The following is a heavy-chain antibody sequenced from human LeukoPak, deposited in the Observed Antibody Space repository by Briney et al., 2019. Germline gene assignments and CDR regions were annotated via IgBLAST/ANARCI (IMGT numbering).Heavy chain of an antibody. CDR3: AKDKSVSADYYFDY. D-gene: IGHD5/OR15-5a*01. CDR1: GFTFSGYA. J-gene: IGHJ4*02. Sequence: GGSLRLSCAASGFTFSGYAMHWVRQAPGKGLEWLTVISTDGDDKHYADSVKGRFTVSRDNSKNTLFLQMNNLRTEDTAVYYCAKDKSVSADYYFDYWAREPWSPSPQ. CDR2: ISTDGDDK. V-gene: IGHV3-30*04.